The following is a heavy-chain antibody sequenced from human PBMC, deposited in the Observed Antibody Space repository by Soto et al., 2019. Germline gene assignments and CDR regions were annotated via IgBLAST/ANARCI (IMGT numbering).Heavy chain of an antibody. D-gene: IGHD2-15*01. CDR2: ISYDGSNK. Sequence: QVQLVESGGGVVQPGRSLRVSCAASGFTFSSYAMHWVRQAPGKGLEWVAVISYDGSNKYYADSVKGRFTISRDNSKNTRYFQMNSLRAAHTAVYYCARVGVPWVMVASSEYWGQGTLVTVSS. V-gene: IGHV3-30-3*01. CDR1: GFTFSSYA. CDR3: ARVGVPWVMVASSEY. J-gene: IGHJ4*02.